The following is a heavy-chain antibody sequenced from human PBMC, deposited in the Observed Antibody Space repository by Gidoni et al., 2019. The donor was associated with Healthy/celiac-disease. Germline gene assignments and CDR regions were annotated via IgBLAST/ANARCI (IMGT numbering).Heavy chain of an antibody. CDR3: ARDLRGITCGGVIVMLDY. V-gene: IGHV3-30-3*01. Sequence: QVQLVESGGGVVQPGRSLRLSCAASGFTFSRYARHWVRQAPGKGLAGVAVISSDGSNNYYADSGKGRFTISRDNSKNTLYLQMNSLRAEDTAVYYCARDLRGITCGGVIVMLDYWGQRTLVTVSS. CDR2: ISSDGSNN. CDR1: GFTFSRYA. J-gene: IGHJ4*02. D-gene: IGHD3-16*02.